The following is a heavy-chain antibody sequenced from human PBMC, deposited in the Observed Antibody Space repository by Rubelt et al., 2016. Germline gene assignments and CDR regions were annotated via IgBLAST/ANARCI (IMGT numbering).Heavy chain of an antibody. J-gene: IGHJ4*02. CDR1: GYTFTRSG. D-gene: IGHD4-17*01. Sequence: QVQLVQSGAEVKKPGASVKVSCKASGYTFTRSGISWVRQAPGQGLEWMGGISAYNGNTNYAQKFQGRVTMTTDTSTSTAYTELRSLRSDDTAVYYCARDPYGDRHHDYWGQGTLVTVSS. CDR2: ISAYNGNT. V-gene: IGHV1-18*01. CDR3: ARDPYGDRHHDY.